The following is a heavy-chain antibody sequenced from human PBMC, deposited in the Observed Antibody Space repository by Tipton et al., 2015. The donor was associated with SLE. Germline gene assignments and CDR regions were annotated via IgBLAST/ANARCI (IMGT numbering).Heavy chain of an antibody. CDR3: ATGGYPDAFDM. V-gene: IGHV4-59*11. CDR1: GGSIISHY. D-gene: IGHD2-15*01. J-gene: IGHJ3*02. CDR2: INYSGST. Sequence: TLSLTCTVSGGSIISHYWSWIRRPPGKALEWIAYINYSGSTNYNPSLKSRVTMSVDTSKNQFSLKLTSVTAADTAVYYCATGGYPDAFDMWGQGTMVTVSS.